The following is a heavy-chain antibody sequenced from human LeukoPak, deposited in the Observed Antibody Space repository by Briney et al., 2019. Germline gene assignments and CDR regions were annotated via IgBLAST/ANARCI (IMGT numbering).Heavy chain of an antibody. Sequence: SETLSLTCAVFGESFSNFYWTWIRQSPGNGLEWLGEIKHSGTTNYNPSFKSRVTISLDTSKTQFSLNLTSVTAADTAIYYCAGRYPGIGVSGNVWGQGTLVTVSS. CDR2: IKHSGTT. D-gene: IGHD6-19*01. CDR3: AGRYPGIGVSGNV. J-gene: IGHJ4*02. V-gene: IGHV4-34*01. CDR1: GESFSNFY.